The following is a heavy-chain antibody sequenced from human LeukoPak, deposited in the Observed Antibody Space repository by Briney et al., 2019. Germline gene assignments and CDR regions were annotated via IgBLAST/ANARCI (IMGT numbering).Heavy chain of an antibody. V-gene: IGHV4-59*11. CDR2: IFNTGNT. CDR1: GGSINSHY. D-gene: IGHD3-10*01. J-gene: IGHJ4*02. Sequence: SETLSLTCSVSGGSINSHYWSWIRQPPGKRLEWIGYIFNTGNTNYNPSLASRVTMSVDTSRAQFFLRLSSVTAADTAIYYCASRPADTTWYGVFDYWSQGTLVTVSS. CDR3: ASRPADTTWYGVFDY.